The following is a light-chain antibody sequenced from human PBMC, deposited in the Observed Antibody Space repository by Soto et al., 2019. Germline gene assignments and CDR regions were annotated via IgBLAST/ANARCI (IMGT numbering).Light chain of an antibody. CDR1: SSNIGAGYD. CDR3: QSYDSSLSGSDV. CDR2: GNS. Sequence: QSVLTQPPSVSGAPGQRVTISCTGSSSNIGAGYDVHWYQQLPGTAPKLLIYGNSNRPSGVPDRFSGSKSGTSASLAFTGLQAEDEADYYCQSYDSSLSGSDVFGTGTKLTVL. V-gene: IGLV1-40*01. J-gene: IGLJ1*01.